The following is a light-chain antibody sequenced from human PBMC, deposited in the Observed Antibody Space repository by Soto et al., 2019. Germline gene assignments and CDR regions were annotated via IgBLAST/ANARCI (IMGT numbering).Light chain of an antibody. CDR1: SSDIGYYNY. V-gene: IGLV2-14*03. Sequence: QSVLTQPASVSGSPGQSITISCTGTSSDIGYYNYVSWCQHHPGKAPELIIYGVTNRPSGVSYRFSASKSGSTASLAISGLQAEDEADYYCSSYASSSTLLFGTGTKVTVL. CDR3: SSYASSSTLL. CDR2: GVT. J-gene: IGLJ1*01.